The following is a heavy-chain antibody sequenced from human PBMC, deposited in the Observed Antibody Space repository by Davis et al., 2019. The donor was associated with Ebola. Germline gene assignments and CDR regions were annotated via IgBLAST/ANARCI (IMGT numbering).Heavy chain of an antibody. CDR3: ARGHNYAHEY. CDR1: GYTFTDYN. CDR2: VILKSGST. Sequence: ASVKVSCKASGYTFTDYNIHWMRQAPGQGLEWLGRVILKSGSTNYAQKIQGRVTMTTDTPISTVYMELSSLRYDDTADYYCARGHNYAHEYWGQGTLVTVSS. D-gene: IGHD4-11*01. J-gene: IGHJ4*02. V-gene: IGHV1-2*06.